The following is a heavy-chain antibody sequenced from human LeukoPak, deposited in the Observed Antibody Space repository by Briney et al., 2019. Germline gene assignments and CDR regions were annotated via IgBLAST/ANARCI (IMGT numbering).Heavy chain of an antibody. CDR1: GYTFTGYY. D-gene: IGHD2/OR15-2a*01. CDR3: AREGRWVVNRGLYYFDC. CDR2: INPNSGGT. V-gene: IGHV1-2*02. J-gene: IGHJ4*02. Sequence: ASVKVSCKAPGYTFTGYYMHWVRQAPGQGLEWMGWINPNSGGTNYAQKFQGRVTMTRDTSISTAYMELSRLRSDDTAVYYCAREGRWVVNRGLYYFDCWGQGTLVTVSS.